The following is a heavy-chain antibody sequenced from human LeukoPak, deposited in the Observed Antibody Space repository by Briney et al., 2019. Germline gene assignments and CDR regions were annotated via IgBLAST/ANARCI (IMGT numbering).Heavy chain of an antibody. CDR2: ISSSSSYI. Sequence: GGSLRLSCAASGFTFSSYSMNWVRQAPGKGLEWVSSISSSSSYIYYADSVKGRFTISRDNAKNSLYLQINSLRAEDTAVYYCARDAYGDYGPWFAFDIWGQGTMVTVSS. V-gene: IGHV3-21*01. CDR1: GFTFSSYS. D-gene: IGHD4-17*01. J-gene: IGHJ3*02. CDR3: ARDAYGDYGPWFAFDI.